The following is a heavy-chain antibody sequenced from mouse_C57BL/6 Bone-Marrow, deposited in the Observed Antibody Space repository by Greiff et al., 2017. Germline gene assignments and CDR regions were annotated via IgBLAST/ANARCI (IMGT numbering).Heavy chain of an antibody. Sequence: VQLQQPGAELVKPGASVKISCKASGYSFTGYYMNWVKQSPEKSLEWIGEINPSTGGTTYNQKFKAKATLTVDKSSSPAYMQLKSLTSEDSAVYYGARKVRTIFAYWGQGTLVTVSA. J-gene: IGHJ3*01. CDR3: ARKVRTIFAY. CDR2: INPSTGGT. CDR1: GYSFTGYY. V-gene: IGHV1-42*01. D-gene: IGHD1-3*01.